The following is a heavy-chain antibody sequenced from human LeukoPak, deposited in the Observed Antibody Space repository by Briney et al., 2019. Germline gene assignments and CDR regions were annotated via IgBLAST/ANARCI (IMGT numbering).Heavy chain of an antibody. D-gene: IGHD3-10*01. Sequence: GGSLRLSCSASGFTFDTFVMHWVRQAPGKGLEYVSGISGNGGSTYNADFVKGRFTISRDNSKNTLFLQMTSLRAEDTAVYYCARDKDFGFDYWGQGTLVTVS. J-gene: IGHJ4*02. V-gene: IGHV3-64D*06. CDR2: ISGNGGST. CDR1: GFTFDTFV. CDR3: ARDKDFGFDY.